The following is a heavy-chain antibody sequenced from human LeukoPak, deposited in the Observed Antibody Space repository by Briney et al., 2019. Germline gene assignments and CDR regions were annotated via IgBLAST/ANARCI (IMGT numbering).Heavy chain of an antibody. D-gene: IGHD3-10*01. CDR3: AKDSHYYGSGGFLFDY. Sequence: GGSLRLSCAASGFTFSSYGMHWVRQAPGKGLEWVAFIRYDGSNKYYADSVKGRFTISRDNSKNTLYLQMNSLRVEDTAVYYCAKDSHYYGSGGFLFDYWGQGTLVTVSS. CDR1: GFTFSSYG. J-gene: IGHJ4*02. V-gene: IGHV3-30*02. CDR2: IRYDGSNK.